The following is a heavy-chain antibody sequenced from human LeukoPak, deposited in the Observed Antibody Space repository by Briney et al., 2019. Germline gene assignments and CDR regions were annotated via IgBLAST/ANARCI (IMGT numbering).Heavy chain of an antibody. J-gene: IGHJ6*02. CDR2: IYYSGST. D-gene: IGHD3-9*01. CDR3: ARLIRASVILTGYHYYYGMDV. V-gene: IGHV4-59*08. Sequence: SETLSLTCTVSGGSISIYYWGWIRQPPGKGLEWIGYIYYSGSTNYNPSLKSRVTISVDTSKNQFSLKLSSVTAADTAVYYCARLIRASVILTGYHYYYGMDVWGQGTTVTVSS. CDR1: GGSISIYY.